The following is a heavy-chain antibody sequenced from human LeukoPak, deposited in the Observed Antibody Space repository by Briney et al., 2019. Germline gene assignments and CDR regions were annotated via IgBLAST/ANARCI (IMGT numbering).Heavy chain of an antibody. V-gene: IGHV3-23*01. CDR3: AKGVGYCSGGSCQQFDY. J-gene: IGHJ4*02. CDR1: GFTFSTYW. D-gene: IGHD2-15*01. CDR2: ISGSGGST. Sequence: GGSLRLSCEVSGFTFSTYWMSWVRQAPGKGLKWVSAISGSGGSTYYADSVKGRITISRDNSKNTLYLQMNSLRAEDTAVYYCAKGVGYCSGGSCQQFDYWGQGTLVTVSS.